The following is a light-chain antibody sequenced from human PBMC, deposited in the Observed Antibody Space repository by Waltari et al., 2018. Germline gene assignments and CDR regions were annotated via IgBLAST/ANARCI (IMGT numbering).Light chain of an antibody. V-gene: IGLV1-40*01. J-gene: IGLJ2*01. CDR3: QSYDSSLSGVV. Sequence: QSVLTQPPSVSAAPGQRVTISSTGSSSNIGAGYDVQWYQHLPGAAPELLIYANTNRPSGVPDRISASKSGTSASLAITGLQAADEAVYYCQSYDSSLSGVVFGGGTKLTVL. CDR2: ANT. CDR1: SSNIGAGYD.